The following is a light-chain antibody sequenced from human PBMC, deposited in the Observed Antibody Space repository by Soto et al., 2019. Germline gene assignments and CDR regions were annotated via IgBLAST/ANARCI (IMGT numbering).Light chain of an antibody. Sequence: QPVLTQSPSASASLGASVTLTCTLSSGHSNCAIAWHQQQPERGPRYLMKLNSDGSHTTGDGIPDRFSGSSSGAERYLTISGLQSEDEADYYCQTWGPGIRVFGGGTKLTVL. J-gene: IGLJ3*02. CDR1: SGHSNCA. V-gene: IGLV4-69*01. CDR2: LNSDGSH. CDR3: QTWGPGIRV.